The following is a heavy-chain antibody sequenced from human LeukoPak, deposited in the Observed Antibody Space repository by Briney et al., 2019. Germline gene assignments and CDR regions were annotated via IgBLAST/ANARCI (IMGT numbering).Heavy chain of an antibody. CDR2: IYTSGST. CDR1: GGSISSYY. Sequence: PSETLSLTCTVSGGSISSYYWSWIRQPAGKGLEWIGRIYTSGSTNYNPSLQSRVTLSLDTSKNQFSLKLSSVTAADTAVYYCARGVVAAAGRTFDFWGQGTLVTVSS. D-gene: IGHD6-13*01. V-gene: IGHV4-4*07. CDR3: ARGVVAAAGRTFDF. J-gene: IGHJ4*02.